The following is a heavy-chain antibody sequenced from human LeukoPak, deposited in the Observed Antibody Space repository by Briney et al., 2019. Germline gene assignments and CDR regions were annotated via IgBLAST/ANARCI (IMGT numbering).Heavy chain of an antibody. Sequence: GESLKISCQGSGYTFSGHWIAWVRQMPGKGLEWMGIIYPGDSDTRYSPSFQGQVTISADKSISTAYLQWDTLKASDTAFYYCARLTGTYTPFYFDYWGQGTQVAVSS. V-gene: IGHV5-51*01. J-gene: IGHJ4*02. CDR2: IYPGDSDT. D-gene: IGHD1-20*01. CDR1: GYTFSGHW. CDR3: ARLTGTYTPFYFDY.